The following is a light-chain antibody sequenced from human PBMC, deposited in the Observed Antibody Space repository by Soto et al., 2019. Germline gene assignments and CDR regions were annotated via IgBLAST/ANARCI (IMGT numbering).Light chain of an antibody. Sequence: QSVLTQPASVSGSPGQSITISCTGTSSDVGGYNYVSWYQQHPGKAPKLMIYEVSNRPPGVSNRFSGSKSGNTASLTISGLQAEDEADYYCSSYTSSSTHNYVFGTGTKATVL. CDR3: SSYTSSSTHNYV. CDR1: SSDVGGYNY. J-gene: IGLJ1*01. CDR2: EVS. V-gene: IGLV2-14*01.